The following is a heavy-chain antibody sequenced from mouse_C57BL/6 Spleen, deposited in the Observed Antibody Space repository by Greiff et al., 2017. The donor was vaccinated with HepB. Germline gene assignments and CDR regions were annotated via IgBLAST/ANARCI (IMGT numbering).Heavy chain of an antibody. D-gene: IGHD1-1*01. Sequence: DVKLVESGGGLVQPGGSMKLSCVASGFTFSNYWMNWVRQSPEKGLEWVAQIRLKSDNYATHYAESVKGRFTISRDDSKSSVYLQMNNLRAEDTGIYYCTGCSSYPYYYAMDYWGQGTSVTVSS. V-gene: IGHV6-3*01. CDR3: TGCSSYPYYYAMDY. J-gene: IGHJ4*01. CDR2: IRLKSDNYAT. CDR1: GFTFSNYW.